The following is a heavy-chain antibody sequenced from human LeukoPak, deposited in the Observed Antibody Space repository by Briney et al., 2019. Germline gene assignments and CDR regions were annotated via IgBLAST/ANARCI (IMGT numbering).Heavy chain of an antibody. Sequence: GGSLRLSCAASGFTFSSYGMSWVRQAPGKGLEWVSAISSSSSYIYYADSVKGRFTISRDNAKNSLYLQMNSLRAEDTAVYYCARGGDYYGSGPLFNFDYWGQGTLVTVSS. CDR3: ARGGDYYGSGPLFNFDY. D-gene: IGHD3-10*01. V-gene: IGHV3-21*01. J-gene: IGHJ4*02. CDR2: ISSSSSYI. CDR1: GFTFSSYG.